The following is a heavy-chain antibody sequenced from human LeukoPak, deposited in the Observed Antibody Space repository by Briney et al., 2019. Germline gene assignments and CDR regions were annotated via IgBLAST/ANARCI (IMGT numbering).Heavy chain of an antibody. J-gene: IGHJ4*02. CDR1: GGSFSGYY. D-gene: IGHD6-19*01. Sequence: SETLSLTCAVYGGSFSGYYWSWIRQPPGKGLEWIGEINHSGSTNYNPSLKSRVTISVDTSKNQFSLKLSSVTAADTAVYYCARARSSGSSYFDYWGQGTLSPSPQ. V-gene: IGHV4-34*01. CDR2: INHSGST. CDR3: ARARSSGSSYFDY.